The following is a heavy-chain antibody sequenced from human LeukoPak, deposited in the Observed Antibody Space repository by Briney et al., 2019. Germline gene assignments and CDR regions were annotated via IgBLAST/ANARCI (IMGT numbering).Heavy chain of an antibody. CDR3: ARLTTLVRGHRMFDP. D-gene: IGHD3-10*01. CDR2: IYSSGST. V-gene: IGHV4-39*01. CDR1: GGSLTSTSHY. Sequence: PSETLSLSCTVSGGSLTSTSHYWDWVRHPPGKGLEWLGSIYSSGSTYYNPSLKSRVTVSFDTSKNPFSLSLTSVTAADPAVYYCARLTTLVRGHRMFDPWGQGTLVTVSS. J-gene: IGHJ5*02.